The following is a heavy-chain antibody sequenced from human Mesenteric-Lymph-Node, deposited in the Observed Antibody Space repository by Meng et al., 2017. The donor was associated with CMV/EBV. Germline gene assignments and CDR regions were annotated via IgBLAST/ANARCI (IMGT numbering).Heavy chain of an antibody. D-gene: IGHD6-13*01. J-gene: IGHJ6*02. CDR3: AARSSSWLTYYYYYGMDV. CDR1: GFTFSSYA. CDR2: ISGSGGST. V-gene: IGHV3-23*01. Sequence: GGSLRLSCAASGFTFSSYAMSWVRQAPGKGLEWVSAISGSGGSTYYADSVKGRFTISRDNSKNTLYLQMNSLRAEDTAVYYCAARSSSWLTYYYYYGMDVWGQGTTVTVSS.